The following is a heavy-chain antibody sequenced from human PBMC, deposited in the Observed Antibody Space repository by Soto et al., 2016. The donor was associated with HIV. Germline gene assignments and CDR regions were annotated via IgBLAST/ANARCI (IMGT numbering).Heavy chain of an antibody. CDR1: GYTFNTYG. V-gene: IGHV1-18*01. Sequence: QVQLVQSGADVKKPGASVKVSCKASGYTFNTYGINWVRQAPGQGLEWLGWMSVYNGNTDYAQKVQGRVTMTSDKSTNTAYMELRSLISDDTAVYYCARGREDTAVLDYWGQGTLITVSS. J-gene: IGHJ4*02. CDR3: ARGREDTAVLDY. D-gene: IGHD5-18*01. CDR2: MSVYNGNT.